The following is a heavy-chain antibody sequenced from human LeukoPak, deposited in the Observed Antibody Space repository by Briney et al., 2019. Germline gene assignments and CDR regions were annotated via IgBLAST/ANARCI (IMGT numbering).Heavy chain of an antibody. D-gene: IGHD3-16*01. CDR1: SVSISGGGYC. V-gene: IGHV4-30-4*07. J-gene: IGHJ6*03. CDR2: ICSSGVN. Sequence: SETLSLTCAVSSVSISGGGYCWNWFRQPPGKGLKWMGYICSSGVNYFNPSLKSRLTFSLDTSNNQFSLHVNSVTAADTAVYYCARQVGRGTQVYYMDVWGKGTTVTVSS. CDR3: ARQVGRGTQVYYMDV.